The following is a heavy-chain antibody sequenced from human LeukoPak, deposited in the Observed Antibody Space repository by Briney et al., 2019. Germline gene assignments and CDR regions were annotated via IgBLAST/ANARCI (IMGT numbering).Heavy chain of an antibody. D-gene: IGHD5-18*01. CDR3: ARGGSGYSYGKIDS. V-gene: IGHV3-30*03. Sequence: PGGSLRFSCAASGFTFRSHGIHWLRQAPGKGLKCVALISYDGGKTSYADSVRGRFTTARDNTKTSLYLQMNSMRDEDTADYYCARGGSGYSYGKIDSWGQGILVTVSS. CDR2: ISYDGGKT. CDR1: GFTFRSHG. J-gene: IGHJ4*02.